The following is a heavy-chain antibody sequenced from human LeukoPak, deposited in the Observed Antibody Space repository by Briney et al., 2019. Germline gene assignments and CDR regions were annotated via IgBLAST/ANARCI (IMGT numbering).Heavy chain of an antibody. Sequence: AVPLTYMVCGCSISHYFWSWMRQPPGRGLTGVGYIYYCGSTNYNPSLKSRVTISVDTSKNQFSLKLSSVTAADTAVYYCARTEVLDDILTGFRFWFDPWGQGTLVTVSS. CDR3: ARTEVLDDILTGFRFWFDP. J-gene: IGHJ5*02. V-gene: IGHV4-59*01. CDR1: GCSISHYF. CDR2: IYYCGST. D-gene: IGHD3-9*01.